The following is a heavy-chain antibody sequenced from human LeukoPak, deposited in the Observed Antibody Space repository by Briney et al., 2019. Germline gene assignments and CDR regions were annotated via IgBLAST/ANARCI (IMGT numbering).Heavy chain of an antibody. V-gene: IGHV3-23*01. CDR3: AREYSSSYNWFDP. D-gene: IGHD6-13*01. CDR1: GFTFSGYA. CDR2: ISGSGGST. J-gene: IGHJ5*02. Sequence: PGGSLRLSCAASGFTFSGYAMSWVRQAPGKGLEWVSAISGSGGSTYYADSVKGRFTISRDNSKNTLYLQMNSLRSEDTAVYYCAREYSSSYNWFDPWGQGTLVTVSS.